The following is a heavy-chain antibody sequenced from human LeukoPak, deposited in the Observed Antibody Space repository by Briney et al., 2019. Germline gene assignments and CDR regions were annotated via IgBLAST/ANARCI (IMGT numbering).Heavy chain of an antibody. CDR3: AREDVRANGVFD. D-gene: IGHD2-8*01. Sequence: PGGSLRLSCAASGFTVSSNYMSWVRQAPGKGLEWVSVIYSGGSTYYADSVKGRFTISRDNSKNTLYLQMNSLRSEDTAVYYCAREDVRANGVFDWGQGTLVTVSS. J-gene: IGHJ4*02. CDR1: GFTVSSNY. V-gene: IGHV3-53*05. CDR2: IYSGGST.